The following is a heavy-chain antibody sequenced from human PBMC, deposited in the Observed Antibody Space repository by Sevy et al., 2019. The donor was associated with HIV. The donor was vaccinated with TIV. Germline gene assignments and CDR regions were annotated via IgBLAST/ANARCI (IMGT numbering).Heavy chain of an antibody. Sequence: SETLSLTCSVSGGSISSGDYYWNWIRQPAGQGLQWIGRIYTTGITNYNPSFKCRVTISLDGSKNQLSLKLTTVTAADTAVYYCARDRWETYRDLQNYGANWFAPWGQGTLVADSS. D-gene: IGHD3-16*02. J-gene: IGHJ5*02. CDR2: IYTTGIT. V-gene: IGHV4-61*02. CDR1: GGSISSGDYY. CDR3: ARDRWETYRDLQNYGANWFAP.